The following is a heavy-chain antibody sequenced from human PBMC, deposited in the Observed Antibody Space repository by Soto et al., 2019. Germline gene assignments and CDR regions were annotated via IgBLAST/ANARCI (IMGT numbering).Heavy chain of an antibody. V-gene: IGHV1-18*01. CDR2: ISAYNGNT. J-gene: IGHJ3*01. Sequence: ASVKVSCKASGYTFTSYGISWVRQAPGQGLEWMGWISAYNGNTNYAQKLQGRVTMTTDTSTSTAYMELRSLRSDDTAVYYCARAAPTFLYSSSTLGPWGQGTMVTVSS. CDR3: ARAAPTFLYSSSTLGP. CDR1: GYTFTSYG. D-gene: IGHD6-13*01.